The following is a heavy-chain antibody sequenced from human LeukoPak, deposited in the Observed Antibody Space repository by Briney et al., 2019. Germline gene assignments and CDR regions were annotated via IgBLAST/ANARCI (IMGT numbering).Heavy chain of an antibody. CDR3: APNSGYSSGWFIG. V-gene: IGHV1-2*02. D-gene: IGHD6-19*01. CDR1: GYTFTSYD. CDR2: VNPNSGGR. J-gene: IGHJ4*02. Sequence: ASVKVSCKASGYTFTSYDINWVRQAPGQGLEWMGWVNPNSGGRTYAQKFQGRVAMTSDTSISTAYMELETLTSDDTAVYYCAPNSGYSSGWFIGWGQGTLVIVSS.